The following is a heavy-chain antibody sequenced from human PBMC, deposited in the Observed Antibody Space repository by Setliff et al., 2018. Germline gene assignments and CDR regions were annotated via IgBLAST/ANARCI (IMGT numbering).Heavy chain of an antibody. D-gene: IGHD2-15*01. CDR1: GDSISSSSYY. CDR3: AGLPGYCNGGNCYGYYTFDI. J-gene: IGHJ3*02. CDR2: INYSGIT. Sequence: PSETLSLTCSVSGDSISSSSYYWGWIRQPPGKGLEWIGSINYSGITYYSPFLKSRVIVSIDTSKNQFSLKLSSVTAADTAVYYCAGLPGYCNGGNCYGYYTFDIWGQGTMVTVSS. V-gene: IGHV4-39*01.